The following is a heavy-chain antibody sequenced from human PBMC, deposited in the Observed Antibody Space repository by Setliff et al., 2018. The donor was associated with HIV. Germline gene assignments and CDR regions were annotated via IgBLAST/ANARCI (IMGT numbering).Heavy chain of an antibody. Sequence: PSETLSLTCTVSGGSIRSSSFYWGWIRQPPGKGLEWIGSIYYSGSTYYNSSLKSRVTISVDTSKNQFSLKLSSVTATDTAVYYCARHAIVDTAGCGFDYWGQGTLVTVSS. CDR3: ARHAIVDTAGCGFDY. CDR2: IYYSGST. D-gene: IGHD5-18*01. J-gene: IGHJ4*02. CDR1: GGSIRSSSFY. V-gene: IGHV4-39*01.